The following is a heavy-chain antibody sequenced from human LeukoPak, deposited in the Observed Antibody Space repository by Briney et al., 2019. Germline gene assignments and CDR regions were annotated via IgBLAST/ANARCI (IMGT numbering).Heavy chain of an antibody. D-gene: IGHD3-22*01. J-gene: IGHJ6*03. CDR3: ARGYPGYLVPFYMDV. V-gene: IGHV3-20*04. CDR1: GFTFDDYG. CDR2: INWNGGST. Sequence: PGGSLRLSCAASGFTFDDYGMSWVRQAPGKGLEWVSGINWNGGSTGYADSVKGRFTISRDNAKNSLYLQMNSLRAEDTALYYRARGYPGYLVPFYMDVWGKGTTVTVSS.